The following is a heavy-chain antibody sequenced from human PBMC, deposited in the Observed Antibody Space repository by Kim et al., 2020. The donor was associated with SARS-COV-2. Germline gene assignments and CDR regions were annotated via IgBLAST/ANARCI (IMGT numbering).Heavy chain of an antibody. Sequence: SETLSLTCTVSGYSISSGYYWGWIRQPPGKGLEWIGSIYHSGSTYYNPSLKSRVTISVDTSKNQFSLKLSSVTAADTAVYYCAIPTVADNYNYYYGMDVWGQGTTVTVSS. V-gene: IGHV4-38-2*02. CDR2: IYHSGST. CDR1: GYSISSGYY. J-gene: IGHJ6*02. CDR3: AIPTVADNYNYYYGMDV. D-gene: IGHD6-19*01.